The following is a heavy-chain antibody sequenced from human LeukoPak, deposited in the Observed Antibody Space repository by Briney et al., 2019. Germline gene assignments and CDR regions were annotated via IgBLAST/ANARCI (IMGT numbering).Heavy chain of an antibody. V-gene: IGHV4-39*01. CDR1: GGSISSSSYY. D-gene: IGHD3-9*01. CDR3: ARLGLTYYDILTGYPPQGYFDY. Sequence: SETLSLTCTVSGGSISSSSYYWGWIRQPPGKGLEWIGSIYYSGSTYYNPSLKSRVTISVDTSKNQFSLKLSSVTAADTAVYYCARLGLTYYDILTGYPPQGYFDYWGQGTLVTVSS. J-gene: IGHJ4*02. CDR2: IYYSGST.